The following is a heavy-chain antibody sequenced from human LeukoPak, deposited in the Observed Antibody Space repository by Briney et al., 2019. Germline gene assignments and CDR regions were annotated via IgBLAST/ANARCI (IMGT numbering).Heavy chain of an antibody. Sequence: PGGSLRLSCAASGFTFSSYAMHWVRQAPGKGLEWVAVISYDGSNKYYADSVKGRFTISRDNSKNTLHLQMNSLRAEDTAVYYCARVGYSSGWYFDYWGQGTLVTVSS. J-gene: IGHJ4*02. CDR1: GFTFSSYA. CDR3: ARVGYSSGWYFDY. V-gene: IGHV3-30-3*01. CDR2: ISYDGSNK. D-gene: IGHD6-19*01.